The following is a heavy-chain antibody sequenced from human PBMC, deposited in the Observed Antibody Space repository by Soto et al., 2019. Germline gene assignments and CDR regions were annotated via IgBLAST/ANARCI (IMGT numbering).Heavy chain of an antibody. D-gene: IGHD3-22*01. V-gene: IGHV1-18*04. J-gene: IGHJ3*02. CDR3: ARGRWDDSSGYDAFDI. CDR2: ISAYNGNT. Sequence: GASVKVSCKASGYTFTSYGISWGRQAPGQGLEWMGWISAYNGNTNYAQKLQGRVTMTTDTSTSTAYMELRSLRSDDTAVYYCARGRWDDSSGYDAFDIWGQGTMVTVSS. CDR1: GYTFTSYG.